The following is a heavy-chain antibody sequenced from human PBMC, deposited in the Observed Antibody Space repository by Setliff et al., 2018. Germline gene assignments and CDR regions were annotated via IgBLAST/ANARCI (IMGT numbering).Heavy chain of an antibody. Sequence: KASETLSLTCAVYGGSFSGYYWSWIRQPPGKGLEWIGEINHSGSTNYNPSLKSRVTISVDTSKNQFSLKLSSVTAADTAVYYCARGGLWFGELLWKYYYYGMDVWGQGTTVTVSS. CDR1: GGSFSGYY. CDR2: INHSGST. D-gene: IGHD3-10*01. CDR3: ARGGLWFGELLWKYYYYGMDV. J-gene: IGHJ6*02. V-gene: IGHV4-34*01.